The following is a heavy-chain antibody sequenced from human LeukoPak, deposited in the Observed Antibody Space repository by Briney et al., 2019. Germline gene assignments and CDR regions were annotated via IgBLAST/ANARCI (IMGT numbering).Heavy chain of an antibody. V-gene: IGHV3-9*01. CDR2: ISWNSGSI. CDR1: GFTFSSYG. CDR3: AKGTLLKMATLTTDFDY. J-gene: IGHJ4*02. D-gene: IGHD5-24*01. Sequence: SLRLSCAASGFTFSSYGMHWVRQAPGKGLEWVSGISWNSGSIGYADSVKGRFTISRDNAKNSLYLQMNSLRAEDTALYYCAKGTLLKMATLTTDFDYWGQGTLVTVSS.